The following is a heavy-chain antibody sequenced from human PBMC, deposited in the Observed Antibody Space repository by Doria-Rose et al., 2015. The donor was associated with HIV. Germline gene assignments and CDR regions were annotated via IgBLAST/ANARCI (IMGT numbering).Heavy chain of an antibody. D-gene: IGHD3-3*01. Sequence: GLLKPSETLSLTCAVYGGSLTXXXXXWLRQPXGXGLEWIGEINHSGGTNYNPSLKRRVTMSVDASKNQFSRRLTSVTAADTAVYYCAATQCLEWSWHYFDYWGQGALVTVSS. CDR2: INHSGGT. J-gene: IGHJ4*02. V-gene: IGHV4-34*01. CDR1: GGSLTXXX. CDR3: AATQCLEWSWHYFDY.